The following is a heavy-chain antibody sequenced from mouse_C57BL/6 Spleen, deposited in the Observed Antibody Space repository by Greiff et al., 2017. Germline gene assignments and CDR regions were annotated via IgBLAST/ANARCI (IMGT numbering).Heavy chain of an antibody. CDR2: IDPSDSYT. D-gene: IGHD1-1*01. Sequence: QVQLQQPGAELVMPGASVKLSCKASGYTFTSYWMHWVKQRPGQGLEWIGEIDPSDSYTNYNQKFKGKSTLTVDKSSSTAYMQLSSLTSEDSAVYYCARLRALGSSIMDYWGQGTSVTVSS. J-gene: IGHJ4*01. CDR1: GYTFTSYW. V-gene: IGHV1-69*01. CDR3: ARLRALGSSIMDY.